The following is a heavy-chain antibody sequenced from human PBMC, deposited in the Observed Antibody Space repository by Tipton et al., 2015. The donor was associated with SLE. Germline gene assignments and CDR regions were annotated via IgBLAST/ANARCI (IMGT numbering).Heavy chain of an antibody. V-gene: IGHV4-39*01. CDR2: IYYSGST. D-gene: IGHD3-10*01. J-gene: IGHJ6*03. CDR1: GGSISSSSYY. Sequence: GLVKPSETLSLTCTVSGGSISSSSYYWGWIRQPPGKGLEWIGSIYYSGSTYYNPSLKSRVTISVDTSKNQFSLKLSSVTAADTAVYFCARMYRTYSLLSLSDYMDVWGKGTTVTVSS. CDR3: ARMYRTYSLLSLSDYMDV.